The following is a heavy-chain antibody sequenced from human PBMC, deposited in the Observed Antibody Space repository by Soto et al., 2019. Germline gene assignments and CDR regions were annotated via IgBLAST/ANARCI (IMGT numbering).Heavy chain of an antibody. CDR2: ISYDGSNK. CDR1: GFTFSSYG. Sequence: GSLRLSCAASGFTFSSYGMHWVRQAPGKGLEWVAVISYDGSNKYYADSVKGRFTISRDNSKNTLYLQMNSLRAEDTAVYYCAKDRSGSYSLYYYYGMDVWGQGTTVTVSS. CDR3: AKDRSGSYSLYYYYGMDV. D-gene: IGHD1-26*01. V-gene: IGHV3-30*18. J-gene: IGHJ6*02.